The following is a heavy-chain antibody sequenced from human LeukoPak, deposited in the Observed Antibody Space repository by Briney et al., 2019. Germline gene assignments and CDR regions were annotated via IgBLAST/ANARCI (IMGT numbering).Heavy chain of an antibody. CDR3: ARDEQWLVGYYFDY. D-gene: IGHD6-19*01. CDR2: ISYDGSNK. V-gene: IGHV3-30-3*01. Sequence: PGRSLRLSCAASGFTFSSYAMHWVRQAPGKGLEWVAVISYDGSNKYYADSVKGRFTISRDNSKNTLYLQMNSLRAEDTAVYYCARDEQWLVGYYFDYWGQGTLVTVSS. J-gene: IGHJ4*02. CDR1: GFTFSSYA.